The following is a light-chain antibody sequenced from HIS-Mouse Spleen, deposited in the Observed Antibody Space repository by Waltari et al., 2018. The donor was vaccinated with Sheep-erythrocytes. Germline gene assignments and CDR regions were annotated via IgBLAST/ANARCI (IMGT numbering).Light chain of an antibody. Sequence: QSALTQPRSVSGSPGQSVTISCTGTSSDVGGYNYVSWYQQHPGKAPNLMIYDVSTRPSGVPDRFSGSKAGNTAYLTISGLQAEDEADYYCCSYAGSYNHVFATGTKVTVL. CDR3: CSYAGSYNHV. J-gene: IGLJ1*01. CDR1: SSDVGGYNY. V-gene: IGLV2-11*01. CDR2: DVS.